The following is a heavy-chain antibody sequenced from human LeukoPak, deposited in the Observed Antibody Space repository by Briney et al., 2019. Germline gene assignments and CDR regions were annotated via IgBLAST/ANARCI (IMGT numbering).Heavy chain of an antibody. CDR3: ARHSQVVRGWFDP. D-gene: IGHD3-10*01. CDR1: GGSISSYY. Sequence: PSETLSLTCTVSGGSISSYYWSWIRQPPGKGLEWIGYIFHSGSTNYSPSLKSRATMSVDTSKSQFSLKLSSVTAADTAVYYCARHSQVVRGWFDPWGQGTLVTVSS. J-gene: IGHJ5*02. V-gene: IGHV4-59*08. CDR2: IFHSGST.